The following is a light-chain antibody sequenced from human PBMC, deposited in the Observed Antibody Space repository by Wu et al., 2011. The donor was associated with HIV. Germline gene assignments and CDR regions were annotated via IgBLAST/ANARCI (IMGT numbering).Light chain of an antibody. Sequence: EIVLTQSPGTLSLSPGERATLSCRASQSVSSYLAWYQQKPGQAPRLLIYDASNRATGIPARFSGSGSGTDFTLTISSLEPEDFAVYYCLQRTNWPLTFGKGRDCRL. V-gene: IGKV3-11*01. CDR1: QSVSSY. CDR3: LQRTNWPLT. CDR2: DAS. J-gene: IGKJ5*01.